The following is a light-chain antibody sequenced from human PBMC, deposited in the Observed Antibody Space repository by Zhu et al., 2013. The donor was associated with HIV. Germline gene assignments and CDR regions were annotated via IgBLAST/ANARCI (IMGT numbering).Light chain of an antibody. CDR3: QQYYSTPYT. V-gene: IGKV3-15*01. J-gene: IGKJ2*01. Sequence: EIVMTQSPVTLSVSPGERATLSCRASQSVTSDLAWYQQMPGQAPRLLIYGASSRATGVPDRVTGSGSETEFTLTISSLQAEDVAVYYCQQYYSTPYTFGQGTKLEIK. CDR2: GAS. CDR1: QSVTSD.